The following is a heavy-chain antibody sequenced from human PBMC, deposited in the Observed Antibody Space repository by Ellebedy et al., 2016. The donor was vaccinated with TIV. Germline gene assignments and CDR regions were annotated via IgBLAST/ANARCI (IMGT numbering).Heavy chain of an antibody. J-gene: IGHJ6*02. Sequence: MPSETLSLTCSVSGDSISGGDYYWNWIRQSPGKGLEWIGNIYYTGSSYYNPSLKRLATISLDTSQTHFSLKLTSVTAADTAVYYCARDLTTVTFHGMDVWGQGTTVTVSS. D-gene: IGHD4-17*01. CDR3: ARDLTTVTFHGMDV. V-gene: IGHV4-30-4*01. CDR2: IYYTGSS. CDR1: GDSISGGDYY.